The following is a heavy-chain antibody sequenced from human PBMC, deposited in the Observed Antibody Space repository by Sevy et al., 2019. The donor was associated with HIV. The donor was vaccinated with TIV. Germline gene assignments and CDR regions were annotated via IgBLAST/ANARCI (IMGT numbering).Heavy chain of an antibody. CDR3: ARPVNTYYDYIWGSYRTGHAFDI. J-gene: IGHJ3*02. Sequence: SETLSLTCAVYGGSFSGYYWSWIRQPPGKGLEWIGEINHSGSTNYNPSLKSRVTISVDTSKNQFSLKLSSVTAADTAVYYCARPVNTYYDYIWGSYRTGHAFDIWGQWTMVTVSS. CDR1: GGSFSGYY. V-gene: IGHV4-34*01. CDR2: INHSGST. D-gene: IGHD3-16*02.